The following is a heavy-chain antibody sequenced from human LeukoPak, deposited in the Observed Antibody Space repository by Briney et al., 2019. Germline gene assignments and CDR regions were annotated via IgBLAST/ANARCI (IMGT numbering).Heavy chain of an antibody. J-gene: IGHJ4*02. D-gene: IGHD2-15*01. CDR1: GFTFSSYS. Sequence: PGGSLRLSCAASGFTFSSYSMNWVRQAPGKGLEWVSSISSSSSYICYAESVKGRFTISRDNAKNSLYLQMNSLRAEDTAVYYCARALGYCSGGSSYLWRGGEPIDYWGQGTLVTVSS. CDR3: ARALGYCSGGSSYLWRGGEPIDY. V-gene: IGHV3-21*01. CDR2: ISSSSSYI.